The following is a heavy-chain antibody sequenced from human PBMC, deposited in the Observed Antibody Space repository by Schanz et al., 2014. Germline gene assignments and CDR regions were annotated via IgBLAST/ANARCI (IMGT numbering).Heavy chain of an antibody. J-gene: IGHJ4*02. D-gene: IGHD6-13*01. CDR2: IWYDGNNK. CDR3: ARDLRNSRPSYYDH. CDR1: GFTFSSYG. V-gene: IGHV3-33*08. Sequence: VHLVESGGGVVQPGGSLRLSCAASGFTFSSYGMHWVRQAPGKGLEWVAVIWYDGNNKYYADSVKGRFTISRDNAKNSLYLQMDALRAEDTAVYYCARDLRNSRPSYYDHWGQGTLVTVSA.